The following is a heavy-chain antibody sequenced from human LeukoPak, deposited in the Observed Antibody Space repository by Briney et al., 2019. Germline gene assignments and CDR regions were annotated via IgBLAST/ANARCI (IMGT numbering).Heavy chain of an antibody. J-gene: IGHJ4*02. CDR3: VKDFGGNSDY. CDR2: INEDGRVT. V-gene: IGHV3-74*01. Sequence: GGSLRLSCAASRFNINNYWMHWVRQAPGKGLVWVSRINEDGRVTSYAGSVRGRFTISRDSVENTLHLQMNSLRAEDTAVYYCVKDFGGNSDYWGQGTLVTVSS. CDR1: RFNINNYW. D-gene: IGHD4-23*01.